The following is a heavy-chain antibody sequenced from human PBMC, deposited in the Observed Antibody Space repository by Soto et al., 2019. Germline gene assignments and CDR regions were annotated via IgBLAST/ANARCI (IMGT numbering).Heavy chain of an antibody. Sequence: GGSLRLSCAASGFTFSSYAMHWVRQAPGKGLEWVAVISYDGSNKYYADSVKGRFTISRDNSKNTLYLQMNSLRAEDTAVYYCAREDGGNQHYYYYYGMDVWGKCTKVTVSS. V-gene: IGHV3-30-3*01. J-gene: IGHJ6*04. CDR2: ISYDGSNK. CDR1: GFTFSSYA. D-gene: IGHD3-16*01. CDR3: AREDGGNQHYYYYYGMDV.